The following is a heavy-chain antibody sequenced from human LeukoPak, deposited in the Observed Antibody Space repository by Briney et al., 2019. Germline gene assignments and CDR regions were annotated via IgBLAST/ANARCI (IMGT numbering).Heavy chain of an antibody. CDR3: TTLYDYVWGSYRPTRYYFDY. CDR2: IKSKTDGGTT. CDR1: GFTFSNAW. Sequence: KAGGSLRLSCAASGFTFSNAWMSWVRQAPGKGLEWVGRIKSKTDGGTTDYAAPVKGRFTISRDDSKNTLYLQMNSLKTEDTAVYYCTTLYDYVWGSYRPTRYYFDYWGQGTLVTVSS. D-gene: IGHD3-16*02. J-gene: IGHJ4*02. V-gene: IGHV3-15*01.